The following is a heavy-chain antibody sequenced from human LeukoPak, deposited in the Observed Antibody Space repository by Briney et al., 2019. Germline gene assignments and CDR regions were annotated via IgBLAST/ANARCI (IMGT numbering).Heavy chain of an antibody. Sequence: ASVKVSCKASGYTFTSYAMNWVRQAPGQGLEWMGWINTNTGNPTYAQGFPGRFVFSFDTSVSTAYLQISSLKAEDTAVYYCASRTAMVTGYYYYYYMDVWGKGTTVTVSS. CDR2: INTNTGNP. V-gene: IGHV7-4-1*02. CDR1: GYTFTSYA. J-gene: IGHJ6*03. CDR3: ASRTAMVTGYYYYYYMDV. D-gene: IGHD5-18*01.